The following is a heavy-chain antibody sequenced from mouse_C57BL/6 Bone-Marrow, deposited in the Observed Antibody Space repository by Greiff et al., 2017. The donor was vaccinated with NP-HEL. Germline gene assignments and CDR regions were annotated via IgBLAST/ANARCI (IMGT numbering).Heavy chain of an antibody. D-gene: IGHD2-3*01. CDR2: IRLKSANYAT. CDR1: GFTFSNYW. J-gene: IGHJ3*01. V-gene: IGHV6-3*01. Sequence: EVKLLESGGGLVQPGGSMKLSCVASGFTFSNYWMNWVRQSPEKGLEWVAQIRLKSANYATPYAESVKGRFTISRDDSKSSVYLQKNNLRAEDTGIYYCTGDGYYEEEGFAYWGQGTLVTVSA. CDR3: TGDGYYEEEGFAY.